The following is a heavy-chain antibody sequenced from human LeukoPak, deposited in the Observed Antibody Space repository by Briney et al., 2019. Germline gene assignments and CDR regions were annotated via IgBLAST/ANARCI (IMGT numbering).Heavy chain of an antibody. Sequence: GGSLRLSCAASGFTFSSYWMQWVRQAPGKGLVWVSRIDGDGSSTNYADSVKGRFTISRDNAKNTLYLQMNSLRAEDTAVYFCARGEAFCDYWGQGALVTVSS. V-gene: IGHV3-74*01. CDR1: GFTFSSYW. J-gene: IGHJ4*02. CDR3: ARGEAFCDY. CDR2: IDGDGSST.